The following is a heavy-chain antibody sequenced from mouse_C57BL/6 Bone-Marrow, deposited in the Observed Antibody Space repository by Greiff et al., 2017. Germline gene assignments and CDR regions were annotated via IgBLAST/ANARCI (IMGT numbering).Heavy chain of an antibody. CDR3: ARGYDYDQYYFDY. Sequence: QVQLQQSGAELVRPGTSVKMSCKASGYTFTSFWIGWAKQRPGHGLERIGDIYPGGGYTNYNEKFKGKATLTADKSSSTAYMQFSSLTSEDSAIYYCARGYDYDQYYFDYWGQGTTLTVSS. CDR1: GYTFTSFW. J-gene: IGHJ2*01. CDR2: IYPGGGYT. D-gene: IGHD2-4*01. V-gene: IGHV1-63*01.